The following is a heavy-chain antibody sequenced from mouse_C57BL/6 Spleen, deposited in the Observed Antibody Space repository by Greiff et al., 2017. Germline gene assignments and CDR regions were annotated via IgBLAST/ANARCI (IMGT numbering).Heavy chain of an antibody. CDR2: IYPNSGST. V-gene: IGHV1-64*01. D-gene: IGHD2-13*01. CDR1: GYTFTSYW. Sequence: QVQLQQPGAELVKPGASVKLSCKASGYTFTSYWMHWVKQRPGQGLEWIGMIYPNSGSTNYNEKFKSKATLTVDKSSSTAYMLLSSLTSDDSAVYYCARYEVTAWFAYWGQGTLVTVSA. J-gene: IGHJ3*01. CDR3: ARYEVTAWFAY.